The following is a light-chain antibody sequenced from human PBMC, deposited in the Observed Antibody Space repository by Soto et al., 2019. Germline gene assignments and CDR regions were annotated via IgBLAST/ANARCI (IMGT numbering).Light chain of an antibody. CDR2: DNN. V-gene: IGLV1-51*01. J-gene: IGLJ1*01. CDR3: GTWDSSLSAGV. Sequence: QSVLTQPPSVSAAPGQKVTISCSGSSSNIGNNYVSWYQQLPGTAPKLLIYDNNKRPSGIPDRLSGSKSGTSATLGIIGLQTGDDDDYYYGTWDSSLSAGVFGTGTKLTVL. CDR1: SSNIGNNY.